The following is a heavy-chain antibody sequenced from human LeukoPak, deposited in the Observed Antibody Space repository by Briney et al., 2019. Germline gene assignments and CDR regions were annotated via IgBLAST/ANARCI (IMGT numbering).Heavy chain of an antibody. V-gene: IGHV3-30*18. CDR2: MSYDGSNK. CDR3: AKDEGRVGAPAGFDY. J-gene: IGHJ4*02. CDR1: GFTFSKYG. D-gene: IGHD1-26*01. Sequence: GGSLRLSCAASGFTFSKYGIHWVRQAPGKGLEWVAVMSYDGSNKYYADSVKGRFTISRDNSNYSLYLQMNSLRPGDTAVYYCAKDEGRVGAPAGFDYWGQGTLVTVSS.